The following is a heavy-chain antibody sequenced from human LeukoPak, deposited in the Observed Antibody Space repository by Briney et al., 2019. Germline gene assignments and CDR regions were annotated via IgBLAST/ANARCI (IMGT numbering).Heavy chain of an antibody. CDR3: ARRHSSGWFYY. CDR1: GYSISKGYY. D-gene: IGHD6-19*01. Sequence: SETLSLTCTVSGYSISKGYYWDWIRQPPGRGLEWIGNIYRSGSASYNPSLKSRVPISVDTSKNQFSLKVNSGTAADTAVYYCARRHSSGWFYYWSQGTLVTVSS. CDR2: IYRSGSA. V-gene: IGHV4-38-2*02. J-gene: IGHJ4*02.